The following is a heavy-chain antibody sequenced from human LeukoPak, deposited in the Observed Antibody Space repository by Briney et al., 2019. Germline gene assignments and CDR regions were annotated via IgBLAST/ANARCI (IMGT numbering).Heavy chain of an antibody. J-gene: IGHJ6*02. CDR1: GYTFTGYY. V-gene: IGHV1-2*02. CDR2: INPNSGGT. D-gene: IGHD2-2*02. Sequence: ASVKVSCKASGYTFTGYYMHWVRQAPGQGLEWMGWINPNSGGTNYAQKFQGRVTMTRDTSISTAYVELSRLRSDDTAVYYCARDLDCSSTSCYTSDYYYYYGMDVWGQGTTVTVSS. CDR3: ARDLDCSSTSCYTSDYYYYYGMDV.